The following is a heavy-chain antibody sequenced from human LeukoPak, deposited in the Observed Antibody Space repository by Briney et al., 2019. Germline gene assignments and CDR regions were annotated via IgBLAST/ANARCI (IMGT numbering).Heavy chain of an antibody. Sequence: GGSLRLSCAASGFTFSSYGMHWVRQAPGKGLEWVSTISYSGGTYYADSVKGRFTISRDNSRNTVYLQMNSLRAEDTAVYYCARDWGYGGYVLDYWGQGTLVTVSS. CDR3: ARDWGYGGYVLDY. V-gene: IGHV3-23*01. CDR1: GFTFSSYG. CDR2: ISYSGGT. J-gene: IGHJ4*02. D-gene: IGHD5-12*01.